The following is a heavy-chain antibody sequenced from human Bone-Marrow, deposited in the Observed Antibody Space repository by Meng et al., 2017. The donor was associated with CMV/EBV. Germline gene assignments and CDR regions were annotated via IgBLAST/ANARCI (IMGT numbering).Heavy chain of an antibody. CDR1: GGSFSGYY. V-gene: IGHV4-31*11. CDR2: IYYSGST. D-gene: IGHD4-23*01. Sequence: LRLSCAVYGGSFSGYYWSWIRQHPGKGLEWIGYIYYSGSTYYNPSLKSRVTISVDTSKNQFSLKLSSVTAADTAVYYCARGQVDYGGNVRFDYWGQGNLVNVDS. J-gene: IGHJ4*02. CDR3: ARGQVDYGGNVRFDY.